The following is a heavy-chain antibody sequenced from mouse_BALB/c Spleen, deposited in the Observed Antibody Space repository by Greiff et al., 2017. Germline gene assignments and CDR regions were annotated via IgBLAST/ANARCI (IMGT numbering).Heavy chain of an antibody. V-gene: IGHV1S81*02. CDR1: GYTFTSYW. CDR3: ARLGRDY. CDR2: INPSNGRT. Sequence: VQLQQPGAELVKPGASVKLSCKASGYTFTSYWMHWVKQRPGQGLEWIGEINPSNGRTNYNEKFKSKATLTVDKSSSTAYMQLSSLTSEDSAVYYCARLGRDYWGQGTTLTVSS. J-gene: IGHJ2*01. D-gene: IGHD4-1*01.